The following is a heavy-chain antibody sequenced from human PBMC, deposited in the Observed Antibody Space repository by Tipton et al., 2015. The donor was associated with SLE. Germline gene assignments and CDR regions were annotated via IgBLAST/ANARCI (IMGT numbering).Heavy chain of an antibody. V-gene: IGHV4-61*02. J-gene: IGHJ6*03. CDR3: ARGGHKANFYYMDV. CDR1: GGSISSGSYY. Sequence: TLSLTCTVSGGSISSGSYYWSWIRQPAGKGLEWIGRIYTSGSTNYNPSLKSRVTISVDTSKNQFSLKLSSVTAADTAVYYCARGGHKANFYYMDVWGKGTTVTVSS. CDR2: IYTSGST. D-gene: IGHD5-12*01.